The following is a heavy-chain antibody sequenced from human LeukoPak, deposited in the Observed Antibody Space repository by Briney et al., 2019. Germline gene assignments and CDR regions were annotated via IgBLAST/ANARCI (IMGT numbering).Heavy chain of an antibody. CDR3: ARDDTQYATYYFDY. CDR2: ISSRSSYI. V-gene: IGHV3-21*01. CDR1: GFTFSSYS. Sequence: GGSLRLSCAASGFTFSSYSMNWVRQAPGKGLEWVSSISSRSSYIYYADSVKGRFTISRDNAKNSLYLQMNSLRAEDTAVYYCARDDTQYATYYFDYWGQGTLVTVSS. D-gene: IGHD2-2*01. J-gene: IGHJ4*02.